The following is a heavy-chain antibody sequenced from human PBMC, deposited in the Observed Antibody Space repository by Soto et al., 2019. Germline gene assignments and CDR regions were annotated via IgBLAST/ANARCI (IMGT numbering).Heavy chain of an antibody. CDR2: ISAYNGNT. CDR3: ARGSRVVAATHTDY. D-gene: IGHD2-15*01. CDR1: GYTFTSYG. V-gene: IGHV1-18*04. J-gene: IGHJ4*02. Sequence: AASVKVSCKASGYTFTSYGISWVRQAPGQGLEWMGWISAYNGNTNYAQKLQGRVTMTTDTSTSTAYMELRSLRSDDTAVYYCARGSRVVAATHTDYWGQGTLVTVSS.